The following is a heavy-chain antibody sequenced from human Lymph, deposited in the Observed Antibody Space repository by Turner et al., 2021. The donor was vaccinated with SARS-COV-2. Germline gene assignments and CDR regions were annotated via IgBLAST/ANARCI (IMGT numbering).Heavy chain of an antibody. D-gene: IGHD3-22*01. CDR3: ARGGLYYYDSSAYYGDAFDF. CDR1: GYTFTGYY. V-gene: IGHV1-2*02. CDR2: INPDSGGT. J-gene: IGHJ3*01. Sequence: QVQLVPSGAEVKEPGASVKVSCKASGYTFTGYYMHWVRQAPGQGLEWMGWINPDSGGTNYAQNFQDRVTMTRDTSISTAYMELSRLRSDDTAVYYCARGGLYYYDSSAYYGDAFDFWGQGTMVTVSS.